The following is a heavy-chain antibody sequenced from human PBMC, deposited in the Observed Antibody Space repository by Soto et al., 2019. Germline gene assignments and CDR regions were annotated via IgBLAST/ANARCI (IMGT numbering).Heavy chain of an antibody. V-gene: IGHV1-8*01. D-gene: IGHD3-10*02. CDR2: MNPNSGNT. CDR3: ARVTVIGEAFDI. J-gene: IGHJ3*02. Sequence: ASVKVSCKASGYTFTSYDINWVRQATGQGLEWMGWMNPNSGNTGYAQKFQGRVTMTRNTSISTAYMELSSLRSEDTAVYYCARVTVIGEAFDIWGQGTMVTVSS. CDR1: GYTFTSYD.